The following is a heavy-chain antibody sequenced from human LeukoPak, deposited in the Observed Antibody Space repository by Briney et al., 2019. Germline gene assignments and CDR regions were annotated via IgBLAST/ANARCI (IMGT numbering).Heavy chain of an antibody. CDR2: VNHSGST. CDR1: GGSFSGYF. CDR3: ARGCGSGSGSWRSGGWFDP. D-gene: IGHD3-10*01. V-gene: IGHV4-34*01. J-gene: IGHJ5*02. Sequence: SETLSLTCAVYGGSFSGYFWSWIRQPPGKGLEWIGEVNHSGSTNYNPSLKSRVSISVDTSKNQFSLKLSSVTAADTSVYYCARGCGSGSGSWRSGGWFDPWGQGTLVTVSS.